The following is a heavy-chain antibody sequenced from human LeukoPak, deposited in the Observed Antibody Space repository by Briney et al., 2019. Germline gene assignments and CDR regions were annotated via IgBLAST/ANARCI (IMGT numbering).Heavy chain of an antibody. J-gene: IGHJ4*02. CDR1: GFTFSSYG. D-gene: IGHD4-23*01. CDR3: AKDTMRVVTFDY. V-gene: IGHV3-30*02. Sequence: GGSLRLSCAASGFTFSSYGMHWVRQAPGKGLVWVAFIRYDGSNKYYADSVKGRFTISRDNSKNTLYLQMNSLRAEDTAVYYCAKDTMRVVTFDYWGQGTLVTVSS. CDR2: IRYDGSNK.